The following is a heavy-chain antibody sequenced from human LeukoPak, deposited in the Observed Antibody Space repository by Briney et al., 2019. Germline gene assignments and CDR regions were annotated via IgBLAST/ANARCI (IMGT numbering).Heavy chain of an antibody. CDR1: GFTFSSYG. J-gene: IGHJ4*02. V-gene: IGHV3-33*01. D-gene: IGHD2-21*02. CDR3: ARAAYCGGDCYDYYFDY. Sequence: PGGSLRLSCAASGFTFSSYGMHWVHQAPGKGLEWVAVIWYDGSNKYYADSVKGRFTISRDNSKNTLYLQMNSLRAEDTAVYYCARAAYCGGDCYDYYFDYWGQGTLVTVSS. CDR2: IWYDGSNK.